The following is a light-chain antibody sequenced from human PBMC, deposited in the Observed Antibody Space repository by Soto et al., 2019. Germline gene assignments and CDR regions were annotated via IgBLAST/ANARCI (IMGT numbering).Light chain of an antibody. J-gene: IGKJ1*01. CDR1: QSVSSSY. V-gene: IGKV3-20*01. CDR3: QQYGSSLWT. CDR2: GAS. Sequence: EIVLTQSPGTLSLSPGERATLSCRASQSVSSSYLAWYQQKPGQGPRLLIYGASSRATGIPDRFSGSGSGTDFTLTISRLEPEDFAGYYCQQYGSSLWTFGQGTKVEIK.